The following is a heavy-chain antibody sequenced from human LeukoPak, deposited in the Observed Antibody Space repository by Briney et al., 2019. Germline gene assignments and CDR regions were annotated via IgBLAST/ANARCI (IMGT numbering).Heavy chain of an antibody. CDR3: AKQSAGVTTGYFDY. CDR1: RFTFSAYA. V-gene: IGHV3-23*01. Sequence: QPGGSLRLSCAASRFTFSAYAMSWVRQAPGKGLEWVSSISDSAGSTYYAASVTGRFTISRDSSRTTLYLQVNSLRAEDTAVYYCAKQSAGVTTGYFDYWGQGTLVTVSS. D-gene: IGHD1-26*01. J-gene: IGHJ4*02. CDR2: ISDSAGST.